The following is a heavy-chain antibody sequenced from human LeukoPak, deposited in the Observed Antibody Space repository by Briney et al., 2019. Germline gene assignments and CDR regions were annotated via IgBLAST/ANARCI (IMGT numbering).Heavy chain of an antibody. J-gene: IGHJ4*02. Sequence: KTGGSLRLSCAASGFTFSDYYMSWIRQAPGKGLEWVSYISSSGSTIYYADSVKGRFTTSRDNAKNSLYLQMNSLRAEDTAVYYCARVWHYYDSSGPYLYWGQGTLVTVSS. CDR3: ARVWHYYDSSGPYLY. D-gene: IGHD3-22*01. V-gene: IGHV3-11*01. CDR2: ISSSGSTI. CDR1: GFTFSDYY.